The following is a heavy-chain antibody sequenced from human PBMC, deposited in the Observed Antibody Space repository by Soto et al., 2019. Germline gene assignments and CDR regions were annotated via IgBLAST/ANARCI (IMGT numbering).Heavy chain of an antibody. CDR1: GGSFSGYY. D-gene: IGHD2-8*01. V-gene: IGHV4-34*01. Sequence: QVQLQQWGAGLLKPSETLSLTCAVYGGSFSGYYWSWIRQPPGKGLEWIGEINHSGSTNYNPSLKSRVTISVDTSKNQFSLKLSSVTAADTAVYYCARGHCTNGVCYYFFDYWGQGTLVTVSS. CDR3: ARGHCTNGVCYYFFDY. CDR2: INHSGST. J-gene: IGHJ4*02.